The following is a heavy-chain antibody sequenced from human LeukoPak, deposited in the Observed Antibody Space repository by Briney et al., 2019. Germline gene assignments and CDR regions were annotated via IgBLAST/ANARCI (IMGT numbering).Heavy chain of an antibody. CDR2: IRHSGST. D-gene: IGHD6-13*01. CDR3: ARRGSWTYYYAMDV. CDR1: GGSFNDYY. V-gene: IGHV4-34*01. J-gene: IGHJ6*02. Sequence: SETLSLTCDVSGGSFNDYYWSWIRQAPGKGLEWIGEIRHSGSTNYNPSLKGRVTVSVDTFKNQFSLRLTSVTAADTAVYYCARRGSWTYYYAMDVWGQGTTVTVSS.